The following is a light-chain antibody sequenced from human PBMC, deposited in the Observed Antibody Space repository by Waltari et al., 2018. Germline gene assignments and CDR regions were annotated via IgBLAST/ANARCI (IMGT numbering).Light chain of an antibody. CDR3: QQYYTTPLT. Sequence: DIVMTQSPDSLAVSLGERATINCKSSQSVLYSSNNRNYLTWYPQKPGQPPKLLIYWASIRESGVPDRFSGSGSGTDFTLTISSLQAEDVAVYYCQQYYTTPLTFGGGTKVEIK. CDR1: QSVLYSSNNRNY. J-gene: IGKJ4*01. CDR2: WAS. V-gene: IGKV4-1*01.